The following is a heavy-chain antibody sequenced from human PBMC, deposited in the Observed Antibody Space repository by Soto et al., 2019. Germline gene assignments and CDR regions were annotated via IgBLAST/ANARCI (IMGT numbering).Heavy chain of an antibody. Sequence: EVQLVESGGGLVQPGGSLRLSCAASGFTFSSYWMHWVRQAPGKGLVWVSRINSDGSSTSYADSVKGRFTISRDNAKNTLYLQMNSLRAEDTAVYYCAREPRHGYNYPVYYYYGMDVWGQGTTVTVSS. V-gene: IGHV3-74*01. D-gene: IGHD5-12*01. J-gene: IGHJ6*02. CDR3: AREPRHGYNYPVYYYYGMDV. CDR1: GFTFSSYW. CDR2: INSDGSST.